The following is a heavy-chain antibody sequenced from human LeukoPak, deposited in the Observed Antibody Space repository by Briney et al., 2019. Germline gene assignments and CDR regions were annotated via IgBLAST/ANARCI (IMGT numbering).Heavy chain of an antibody. J-gene: IGHJ4*02. D-gene: IGHD3-10*01. V-gene: IGHV1-2*02. CDR2: INPNTGDT. CDR1: GYTFTGPY. Sequence: ASVKVSCKVSGYTFTGPYLHWVRQAPGQGLEWMGWINPNTGDTNYAQSFQDRVTLTTDTSITTAYLELTGLTSDDTAVYFCARYYFGSGTKRILDYWGQGTLVTVSS. CDR3: ARYYFGSGTKRILDY.